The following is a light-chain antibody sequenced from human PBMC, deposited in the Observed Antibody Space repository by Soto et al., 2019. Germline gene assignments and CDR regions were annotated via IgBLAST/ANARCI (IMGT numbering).Light chain of an antibody. CDR1: QSVSTK. Sequence: EMVMTQSPATLSVSLGERATLSCRASQSVSTKLVWYQQKPGQAPRLLIYGASTRATGIPARFSGSGSGTEFALTISSLQSEDFVVYYCQQHDQGWTFGQGTKVEIK. CDR3: QQHDQGWT. J-gene: IGKJ1*01. CDR2: GAS. V-gene: IGKV3-15*01.